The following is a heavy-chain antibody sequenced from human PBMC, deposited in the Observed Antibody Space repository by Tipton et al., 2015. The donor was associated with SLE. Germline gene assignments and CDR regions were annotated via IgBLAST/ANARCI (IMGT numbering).Heavy chain of an antibody. CDR2: IYYSGST. Sequence: TLSLTCTVSGGSIRSSSYYWGWIRQPPGKGLEWIGSIYYSGSTYYNPSLKSRVTISVGTSKNQFSLKLSSVTAADTAVYYCARHGMVGATTVAAFDIWSQGTMVTVSS. CDR1: GGSIRSSSYY. CDR3: ARHGMVGATTVAAFDI. D-gene: IGHD1-26*01. J-gene: IGHJ3*02. V-gene: IGHV4-39*01.